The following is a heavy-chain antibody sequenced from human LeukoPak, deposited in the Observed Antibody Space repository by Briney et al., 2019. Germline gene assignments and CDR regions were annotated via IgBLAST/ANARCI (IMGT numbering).Heavy chain of an antibody. Sequence: ASVKVSCKASGYTFTGYYIHWVRQAPGQGLEWMGWINPNSGGTTYAQKFQGRVTMTRDTSISTAYMDLSRLTSDDTAVYYCARNIRSYDFWRGPINWFDPWGQGTLVTVSS. J-gene: IGHJ5*02. V-gene: IGHV1-2*02. CDR3: ARNIRSYDFWRGPINWFDP. CDR1: GYTFTGYY. CDR2: INPNSGGT. D-gene: IGHD3-3*01.